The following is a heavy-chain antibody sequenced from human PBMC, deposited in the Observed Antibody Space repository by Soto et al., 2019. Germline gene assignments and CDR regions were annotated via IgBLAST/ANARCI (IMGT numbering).Heavy chain of an antibody. Sequence: QITLKESGPTLVKPTQTLTLTCTFSGFSLSTSGVGVGWIRQPPGKALEWLALIYWDDDKRYSPSLKSRLTTPKDTAKTQLVLTMTNMDPVDTATYYCAHRRGYSSSWYPTWGPAPFDYWGQGTLVTVSS. CDR2: IYWDDDK. V-gene: IGHV2-5*02. J-gene: IGHJ4*02. D-gene: IGHD6-13*01. CDR1: GFSLSTSGVG. CDR3: AHRRGYSSSWYPTWGPAPFDY.